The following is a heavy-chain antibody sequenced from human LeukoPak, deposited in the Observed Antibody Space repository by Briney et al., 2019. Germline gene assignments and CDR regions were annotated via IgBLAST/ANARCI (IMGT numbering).Heavy chain of an antibody. Sequence: SETLSLTCTVSGGSISGDYWSWIRQPAGKGLEWIGRIYTSGSTNYNPSLKSRVTISVDTSKNQFSLKLSSVTAADTAVYYCASLRIRTKYSYGYRGTFDIWGQGTMVTVSS. V-gene: IGHV4-4*07. CDR3: ASLRIRTKYSYGYRGTFDI. CDR1: GGSISGDY. J-gene: IGHJ3*02. CDR2: IYTSGST. D-gene: IGHD5-18*01.